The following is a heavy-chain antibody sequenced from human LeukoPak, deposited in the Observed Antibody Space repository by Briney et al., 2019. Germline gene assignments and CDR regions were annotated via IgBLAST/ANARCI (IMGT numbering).Heavy chain of an antibody. CDR2: IYYSGSN. CDR1: GRSISSNY. D-gene: IGHD2/OR15-2a*01. V-gene: IGHV4-59*01. CDR3: ASFPYYYFYMHG. J-gene: IGHJ6*03. Sequence: SERLSPTCPLSGRSISSNYCSWVRQPAGKGLEWIGYIYYSGSNNYNTSLKSREPLPVATSKNQSTLKRPAVPAAASAVITGASFPYYYFYMHGWGGGTTLTISS.